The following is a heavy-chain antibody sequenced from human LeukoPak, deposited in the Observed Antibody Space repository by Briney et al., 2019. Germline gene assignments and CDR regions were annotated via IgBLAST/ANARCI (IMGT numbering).Heavy chain of an antibody. Sequence: GGPLRLPSAAPGFTFSGYGMSWVCQAPGKGLEWVSAISGSGGSTYYADSVKGRFTISRDNSKNTLYLQMNSLRAEDTAVYYCAKGLRLGELSLIYFQHWGQGTLVTVSS. D-gene: IGHD3-16*02. CDR3: AKGLRLGELSLIYFQH. CDR2: ISGSGGST. J-gene: IGHJ1*01. CDR1: GFTFSGYG. V-gene: IGHV3-23*01.